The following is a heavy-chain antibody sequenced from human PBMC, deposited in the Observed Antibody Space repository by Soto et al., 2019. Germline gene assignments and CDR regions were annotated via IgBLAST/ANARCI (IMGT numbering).Heavy chain of an antibody. D-gene: IGHD2-15*01. CDR3: ARDDDSEANAIDL. V-gene: IGHV3-33*01. CDR1: GFTFSRYG. Sequence: PGGSLRLSCVASGFTFSRYGMHWVRQAPGKGLEWVAVIWNDGSKQVYDDSVKGRFTISRDNSKNTLYLEMDSLRDEDTSVYYCARDDDSEANAIDLWGQGTLVTVSS. CDR2: IWNDGSKQ. J-gene: IGHJ5*02.